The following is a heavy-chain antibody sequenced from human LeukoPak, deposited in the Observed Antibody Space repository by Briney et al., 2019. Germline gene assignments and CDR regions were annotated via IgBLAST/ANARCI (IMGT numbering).Heavy chain of an antibody. CDR2: INPSGGST. V-gene: IGHV1-46*01. CDR1: GYTFTSYY. CDR3: ARDHMITFGGVIVPIGIDY. J-gene: IGHJ4*02. Sequence: ASVKVSCKASGYTFTSYYMHWARQAPGQGLEWMGIINPSGGSTSYAQKFQGRVTMTRDTSTSTVYMELSSLRSEDTAVYYCARDHMITFGGVIVPIGIDYWGQGTLVTVSS. D-gene: IGHD3-16*02.